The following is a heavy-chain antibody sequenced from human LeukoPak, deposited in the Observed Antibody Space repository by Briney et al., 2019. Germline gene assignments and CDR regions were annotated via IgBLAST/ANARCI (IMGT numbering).Heavy chain of an antibody. CDR3: ASIHQVRGTDTFDI. Sequence: SETLSLTCAVYGGSFSDYFWSWVRQPPGKGLEWIGEINQSGSSTYNPSLKSRVSMSVDTSKNQLSLKMTSVTAADTAVYYCASIHQVRGTDTFDIWGQGTMVTVSS. D-gene: IGHD3-10*01. V-gene: IGHV4-34*01. J-gene: IGHJ3*02. CDR2: INQSGSS. CDR1: GGSFSDYF.